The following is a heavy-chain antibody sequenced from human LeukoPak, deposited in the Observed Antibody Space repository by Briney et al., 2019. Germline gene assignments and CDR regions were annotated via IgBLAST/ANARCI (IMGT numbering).Heavy chain of an antibody. CDR2: INPNCGGT. CDR3: ARPYNWNYPFDY. V-gene: IGHV1-2*02. J-gene: IGHJ4*02. CDR1: GYTFTGYY. D-gene: IGHD1-7*01. Sequence: ASVKVSCKASGYTFTGYYMHWVRQAPGQGLEWMGWINPNCGGTNYAQKFQGRVTMTRDTSISTAYMELSRLRSDDTAVYYCARPYNWNYPFDYWGQGTLVTVSS.